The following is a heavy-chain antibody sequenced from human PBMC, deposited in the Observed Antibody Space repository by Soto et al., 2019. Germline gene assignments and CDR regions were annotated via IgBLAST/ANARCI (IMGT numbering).Heavy chain of an antibody. CDR1: GYTFNSYG. Sequence: QVQLVQSGAEVKKPGASVKVSCKASGYTFNSYGITWVRQAPGQGLEWMGWISGYNGNTNYAQKLQGRVTLTTDTSTSTAYMELRTLRSDDTAVYYCARNRVGCSGGTCYPSPLNSWGQGTLVTVSS. CDR2: ISGYNGNT. CDR3: ARNRVGCSGGTCYPSPLNS. D-gene: IGHD2-15*01. V-gene: IGHV1-18*01. J-gene: IGHJ4*02.